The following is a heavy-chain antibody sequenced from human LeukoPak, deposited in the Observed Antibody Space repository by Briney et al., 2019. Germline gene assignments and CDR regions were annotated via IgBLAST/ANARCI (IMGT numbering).Heavy chain of an antibody. J-gene: IGHJ4*02. CDR3: ARTVAARPYFDY. CDR2: INPSGGST. CDR1: GYTFTSYY. V-gene: IGHV1-46*01. Sequence: ASVKVSCKASGYTFTSYYMHWVRQAPGKGLEWMGIINPSGGSTSYAQKFQGRVTMTRDTSTSTVYMELSSLRSEDTAVYYCARTVAARPYFDYWGQGTLVTVSS. D-gene: IGHD6-6*01.